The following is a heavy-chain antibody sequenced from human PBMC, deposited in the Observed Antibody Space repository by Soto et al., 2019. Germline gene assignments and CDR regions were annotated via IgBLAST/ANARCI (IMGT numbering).Heavy chain of an antibody. J-gene: IGHJ3*02. CDR1: GGSISSYY. CDR3: ARRYGWAFDI. CDR2: IYYSGST. Sequence: QVQLQESDPGLVKPAETLSLTCTVSGGSISSYYWSWIRQPPGKGLEWIGYIYYSGSTNYNPSLKSRFTLSVDPSKSVFSLRLSSVTAADTAVYYCARRYGWAFDIWGQGTMVTLSS. V-gene: IGHV4-59*08. D-gene: IGHD3-16*01.